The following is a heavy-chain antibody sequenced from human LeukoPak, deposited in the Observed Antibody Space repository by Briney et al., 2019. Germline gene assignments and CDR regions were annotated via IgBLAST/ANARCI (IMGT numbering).Heavy chain of an antibody. CDR2: INHSGST. D-gene: IGHD5-12*01. V-gene: IGHV4-34*01. Sequence: PSETLSLTCAVYGGSFSGYYWSWIRQPPGKGLEWIGEINHSGSTNYNPSLKSRVTISVDTSKNQFSLKLSSVTAADTAVYYCARMGLVAAHLGGFDPWGQGTLVTVSS. CDR3: ARMGLVAAHLGGFDP. CDR1: GGSFSGYY. J-gene: IGHJ5*02.